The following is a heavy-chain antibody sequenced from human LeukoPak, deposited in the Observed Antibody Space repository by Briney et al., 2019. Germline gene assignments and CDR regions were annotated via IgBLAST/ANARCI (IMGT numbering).Heavy chain of an antibody. Sequence: GESLKISCKGSGYSFSNYWIGWVRQMPGKGLEWMGIIYPGDSNTRYSPSFQGQVNISADKSIITAYLQWTSLKASDTAIYYCARQPLVRDCGGDCEFDYWGQGTRVSVSS. CDR2: IYPGDSNT. J-gene: IGHJ4*02. CDR1: GYSFSNYW. D-gene: IGHD2-21*02. CDR3: ARQPLVRDCGGDCEFDY. V-gene: IGHV5-51*01.